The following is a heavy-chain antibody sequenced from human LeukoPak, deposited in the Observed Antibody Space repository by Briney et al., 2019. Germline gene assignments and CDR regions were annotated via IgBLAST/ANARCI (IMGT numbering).Heavy chain of an antibody. CDR3: ARGLRGPHYDILTGLDY. J-gene: IGHJ4*02. V-gene: IGHV1-69*01. CDR2: IIPIFGTA. D-gene: IGHD3-9*01. CDR1: GGTFSSYA. Sequence: SVEVSCKASGGTFSSYAISWVRQAPGQGLEWMGGIIPIFGTANYAQKFQGRVTITADESTSTAYMELSSLRSEDTAVYYCARGLRGPHYDILTGLDYWGQGTLVTVSS.